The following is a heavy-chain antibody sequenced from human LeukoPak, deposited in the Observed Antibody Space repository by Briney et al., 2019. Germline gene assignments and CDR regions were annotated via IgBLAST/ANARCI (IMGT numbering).Heavy chain of an antibody. D-gene: IGHD2-2*01. CDR3: AREGQSSTSQNYYYYYMDV. Sequence: ASVKVSCKASGYTFTSYGISWVRQAPGQGLEWMGRINPNSGGINYAQKFQGRVTMIRDTSISTVYMELSSLRSDDTAVYYCAREGQSSTSQNYYYYYMDVWGKGTTVTVCS. CDR2: INPNSGGI. CDR1: GYTFTSYG. J-gene: IGHJ6*03. V-gene: IGHV1-2*06.